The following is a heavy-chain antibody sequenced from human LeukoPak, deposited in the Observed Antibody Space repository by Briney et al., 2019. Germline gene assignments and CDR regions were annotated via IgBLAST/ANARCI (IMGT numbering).Heavy chain of an antibody. Sequence: GGTLRLSCAASGFTFSTYRMNRVRQAPGPRLEWVAVIWYDGSNKYYADSVKGRFTISRDNSKNTLYLQMNSLRAEDTAVYYCARHSGSSHFDYWGQGTLVTVSS. V-gene: IGHV3-33*01. CDR2: IWYDGSNK. CDR1: GFTFSTYR. J-gene: IGHJ4*02. CDR3: ARHSGSSHFDY. D-gene: IGHD1-26*01.